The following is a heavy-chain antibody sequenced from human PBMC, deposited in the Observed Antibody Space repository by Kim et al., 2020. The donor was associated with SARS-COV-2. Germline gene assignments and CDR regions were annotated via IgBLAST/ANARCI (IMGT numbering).Heavy chain of an antibody. CDR1: GFTFSIYS. CDR3: ARVWPSGYTVDY. CDR2: IRGTGRNT. J-gene: IGHJ4*02. Sequence: GGSLRLSCAASGFTFSIYSIDWVRRAPGKGLEWIISIRGTGRNTYSADSVKGRFTVSRDNAENSVYLQMDSLTDEDTAIYYCARVWPSGYTVDYWGQGTPVTVSS. D-gene: IGHD2-2*02. V-gene: IGHV3-48*02.